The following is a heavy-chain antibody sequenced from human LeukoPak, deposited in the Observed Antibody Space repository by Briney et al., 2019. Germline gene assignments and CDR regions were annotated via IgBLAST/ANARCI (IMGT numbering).Heavy chain of an antibody. J-gene: IGHJ4*02. CDR1: GFTFDDYA. Sequence: GGSLRLSCAASGFTFDDYAMHWVRQAPGKGLEWVSLISWDGGSTYYAGPVKGRFTISRDNAKNSLYLQMNSLRAEDTAVYYCARTNYYDSSGYEGAFDYWGQGTLVTVSS. CDR3: ARTNYYDSSGYEGAFDY. V-gene: IGHV3-43D*03. D-gene: IGHD3-22*01. CDR2: ISWDGGST.